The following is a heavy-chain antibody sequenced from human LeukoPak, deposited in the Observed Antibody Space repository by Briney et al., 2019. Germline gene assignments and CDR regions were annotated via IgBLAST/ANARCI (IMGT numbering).Heavy chain of an antibody. CDR3: AKDSRLYFYNTIHV. V-gene: IGHV3-30*18. CDR2: ISFDESNK. D-gene: IGHD2-2*01. Sequence: GGSLRLSCAASGFDLDKSGIHWVRQAPGKGLEWVAIISFDESNKLYADSVEGRFTISRDLSKKTVFLQMNSLRVEDTATYYCAKDSRLYFYNTIHVWGQGTSVTVSS. CDR1: GFDLDKSG. J-gene: IGHJ6*02.